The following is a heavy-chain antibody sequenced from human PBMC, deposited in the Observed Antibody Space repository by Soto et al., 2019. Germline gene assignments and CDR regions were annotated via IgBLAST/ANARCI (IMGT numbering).Heavy chain of an antibody. Sequence: TGGSLRLSCAASGFTFSSNGVHWVRQAPGKGLEWVAGISYDGSDKRYADSVKGQFTISRDNSKNMLFLQINSLRTEDTAVYYCAKGTGFLEWLWGRGTLVTVSS. V-gene: IGHV3-30*18. D-gene: IGHD3-3*01. CDR2: ISYDGSDK. J-gene: IGHJ4*02. CDR1: GFTFSSNG. CDR3: AKGTGFLEWL.